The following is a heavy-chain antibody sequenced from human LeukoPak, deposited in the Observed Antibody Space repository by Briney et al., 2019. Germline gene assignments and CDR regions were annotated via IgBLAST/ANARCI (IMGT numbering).Heavy chain of an antibody. J-gene: IGHJ3*02. V-gene: IGHV4-59*08. D-gene: IGHD2-21*02. CDR1: GDSISSYY. CDR2: MYSRGST. Sequence: PSETLSLTCAVSGDSISSYYWTWIRQPPGKGLEWIGYMYSRGSTNDNPSLKSRVTISRDTSKNQLSLRVTSVTAADTAIYYCARHYLYGDPPAFDIWGQGAMVTVSS. CDR3: ARHYLYGDPPAFDI.